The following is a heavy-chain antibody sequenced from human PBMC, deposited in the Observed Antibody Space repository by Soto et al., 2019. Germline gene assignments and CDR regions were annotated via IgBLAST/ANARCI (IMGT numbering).Heavy chain of an antibody. CDR3: ASSYGSGYRAFDY. CDR1: GNTFTFYS. D-gene: IGHD3-10*01. J-gene: IGHJ4*02. CDR2: INPILSMS. Sequence: QVQLVQSGAEVKKPGSSVRVSCKASGNTFTFYSINWVRQAPGLGLEWMGRINPILSMSNYAQRFQGRVTXTXEHXTSTAYRELSSLRSEDTAMYYCASSYGSGYRAFDYWGQGALVTVSS. V-gene: IGHV1-69*02.